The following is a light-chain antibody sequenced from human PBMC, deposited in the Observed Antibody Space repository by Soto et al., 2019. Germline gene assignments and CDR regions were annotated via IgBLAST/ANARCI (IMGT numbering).Light chain of an antibody. V-gene: IGKV1-5*03. CDR1: QTISSW. CDR2: KAS. CDR3: QQCDNWPLIT. Sequence: DIQMTQSPSTLSGSVGDRVTITCRASQTISSWLAWYQQKPGKAPKLLIYKASTLKSGVPSRFSGSGSGTAFTLTISSLQSEDFALYYCQQCDNWPLITFGQGTRLEIK. J-gene: IGKJ5*01.